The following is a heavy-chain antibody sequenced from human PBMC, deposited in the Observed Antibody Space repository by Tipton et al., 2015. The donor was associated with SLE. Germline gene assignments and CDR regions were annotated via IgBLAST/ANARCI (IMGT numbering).Heavy chain of an antibody. V-gene: IGHV4-34*01. CDR2: INHSGST. J-gene: IGHJ6*02. CDR3: ARAGYCTNGVCYRDYYYYYGMDV. D-gene: IGHD2-8*01. Sequence: TLSLTCAVYGGSFSGYYWSWIRQSPGKGLEWIGEINHSGSTNYNPSLKSRVTISVDTSKNQFSLKLSSVTAADTAVYYCARAGYCTNGVCYRDYYYYYGMDVWGQGTMVTVSS. CDR1: GGSFSGYY.